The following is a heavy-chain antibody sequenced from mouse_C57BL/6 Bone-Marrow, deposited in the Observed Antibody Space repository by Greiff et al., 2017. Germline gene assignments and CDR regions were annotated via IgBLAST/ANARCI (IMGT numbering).Heavy chain of an antibody. V-gene: IGHV1-5*01. D-gene: IGHD2-13*01. CDR1: GYTFTSYW. CDR3: TPYSDYRAWFAY. Sequence: EVQLQQSGTVLARPGASVKMSCKTSGYTFTSYWMHWVKQRHGTGLEWIGAIYPGNSETSYNQKFKGKAKLTAVTSASTAYMELSSLTYEDSAVYYCTPYSDYRAWFAYWGQGTLVTVSA. CDR2: IYPGNSET. J-gene: IGHJ3*01.